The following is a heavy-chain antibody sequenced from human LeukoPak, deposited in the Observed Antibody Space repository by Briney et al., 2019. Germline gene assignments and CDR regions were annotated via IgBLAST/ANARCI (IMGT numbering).Heavy chain of an antibody. J-gene: IGHJ6*03. V-gene: IGHV4-59*01. D-gene: IGHD3-16*01. CDR2: IYYSGST. Sequence: SETLSLNCTVSGGSISSYYWSWIRQPPGKGLEWIGYIYYSGSTNYNPSLKSRVTISVDTSKNQFSLKLSSVTAADTAVYYCARVRLGIYYYMDVWGKGTTVTVSS. CDR1: GGSISSYY. CDR3: ARVRLGIYYYMDV.